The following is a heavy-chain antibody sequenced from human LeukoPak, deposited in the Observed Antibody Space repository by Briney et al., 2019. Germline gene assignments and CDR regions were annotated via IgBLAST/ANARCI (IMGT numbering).Heavy chain of an antibody. CDR2: IIPIFGTA. J-gene: IGHJ5*02. D-gene: IGHD3-22*01. CDR1: GYTFTSYG. Sequence: ASVKVSCKASGYTFTSYGISWVRQAPGQGLEWMGGIIPIFGTANYAQKFQGRVTITTDESTSTAYMELSSLRSEDTAVYYCARVKAYDSSGYYRGWFDPWGQGTLVTVSS. CDR3: ARVKAYDSSGYYRGWFDP. V-gene: IGHV1-69*05.